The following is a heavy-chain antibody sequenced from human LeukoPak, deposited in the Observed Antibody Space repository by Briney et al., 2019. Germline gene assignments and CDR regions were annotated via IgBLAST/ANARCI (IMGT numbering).Heavy chain of an antibody. CDR1: GFTFTSYA. Sequence: GGSLRLSCAASGFTFTSYAMSWVRQAPGKGLEWVSAISGSGGSTYYADSVKGRFTISRDNSKNTLYLQMNSLRAEDTAVYYCAKDVIGKVAGSSNYYYYYGMDVWGQGTTVTVSS. J-gene: IGHJ6*02. CDR2: ISGSGGST. D-gene: IGHD6-19*01. CDR3: AKDVIGKVAGSSNYYYYYGMDV. V-gene: IGHV3-23*01.